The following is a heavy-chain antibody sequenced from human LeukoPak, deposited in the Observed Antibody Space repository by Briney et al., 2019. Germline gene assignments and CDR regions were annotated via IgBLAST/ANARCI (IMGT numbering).Heavy chain of an antibody. CDR1: GFTFRTSW. D-gene: IGHD1-26*01. Sequence: GGSLRLSCAVSGFTFRTSWMTWVRQAPGRGLERVAIINPDGSEKYYLESLKGRITISRDNAENSVHLQMDSLKAEDTAIYYCARDRAYSAFDYWGQGTLVTVSS. CDR3: ARDRAYSAFDY. J-gene: IGHJ4*02. CDR2: INPDGSEK. V-gene: IGHV3-7*03.